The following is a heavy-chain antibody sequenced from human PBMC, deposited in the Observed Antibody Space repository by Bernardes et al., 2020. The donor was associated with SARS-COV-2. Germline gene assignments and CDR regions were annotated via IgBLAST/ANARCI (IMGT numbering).Heavy chain of an antibody. D-gene: IGHD6-19*01. Sequence: SVKVSCKASGYSFTSFAMNWVRQAPGQGLEWMGWINTKTGKPTYAQGFTGRFVFSLDTSVSTAYLQISSLKAEDTAVDYCARDNDGGSGRMGYGGQGTLVTVSS. V-gene: IGHV7-4-1*02. CDR1: GYSFTSFA. CDR2: INTKTGKP. J-gene: IGHJ4*02. CDR3: ARDNDGGSGRMGY.